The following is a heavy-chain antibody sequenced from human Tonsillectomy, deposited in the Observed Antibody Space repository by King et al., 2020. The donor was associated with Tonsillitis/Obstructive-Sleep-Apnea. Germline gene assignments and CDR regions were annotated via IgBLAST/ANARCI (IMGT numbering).Heavy chain of an antibody. D-gene: IGHD1-1*01. V-gene: IGHV4-59*08. CDR3: ASTTPGHSNWFDP. CDR2: IYYSGNT. CDR1: GGSISSYY. J-gene: IGHJ5*02. Sequence: VQLQESGPGLVKPSETLSLTCTVSGGSISSYYWSWIRQPPGKGLEWIGYIYYSGNTNYNPSLKSRVTLSVDTSKNQFSLKLSSVTAADTAVYYCASTTPGHSNWFDPWGQGTLVTVSS.